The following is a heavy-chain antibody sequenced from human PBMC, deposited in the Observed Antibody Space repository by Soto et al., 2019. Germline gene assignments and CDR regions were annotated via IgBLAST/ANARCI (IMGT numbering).Heavy chain of an antibody. CDR1: GFTFSSYA. V-gene: IGHV3-23*01. J-gene: IGHJ4*02. D-gene: IGHD3-10*01. CDR2: ISGSGGST. Sequence: GSLRLSCAASGFTFSSYAMSWVRQAPGKGLEWVSAISGSGGSTYYADSVKGRFTISRDNSKNTLYLQMNSLRAEDTAVYYCARDRDRISMVRGVTPKSFDYWGQGTLVPVSS. CDR3: ARDRDRISMVRGVTPKSFDY.